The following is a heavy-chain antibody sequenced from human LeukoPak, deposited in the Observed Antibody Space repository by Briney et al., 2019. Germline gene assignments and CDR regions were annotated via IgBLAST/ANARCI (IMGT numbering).Heavy chain of an antibody. Sequence: PGGSLRLSCAASGFTFSSYWMHWVRQAPGKGLVWVSRINSDGSSTSYADSVKGRFTISRDNAKNTLYLQMNSLRAEDTAVYYCAREPVHYYDSSGYYVDYWGQGTLVTVSS. CDR2: INSDGSST. V-gene: IGHV3-74*01. CDR3: AREPVHYYDSSGYYVDY. D-gene: IGHD3-22*01. J-gene: IGHJ4*02. CDR1: GFTFSSYW.